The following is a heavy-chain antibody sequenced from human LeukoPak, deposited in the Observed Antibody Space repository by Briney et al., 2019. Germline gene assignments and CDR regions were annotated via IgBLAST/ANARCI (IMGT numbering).Heavy chain of an antibody. J-gene: IGHJ4*02. CDR2: ISGSGGST. CDR1: GFTFSSYA. V-gene: IGHV3-23*01. D-gene: IGHD3-22*01. Sequence: GGSLRLSCAASGFTFSSYAMSWVRQAPGKGLEWVSAISGSGGSTYYADSVKGRFTISRDNAENTLYLQMNSLRVEDTAVYYCVRSAFHAGSGNYYDYWGQGTLVTVSS. CDR3: VRSAFHAGSGNYYDY.